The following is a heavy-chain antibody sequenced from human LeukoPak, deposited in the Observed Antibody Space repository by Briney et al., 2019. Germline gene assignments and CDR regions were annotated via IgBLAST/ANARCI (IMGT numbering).Heavy chain of an antibody. CDR2: IYSGGST. D-gene: IGHD3-22*01. CDR3: ARESRYYYDSSGYWDSPNDY. CDR1: GFTVSSNY. Sequence: GGSLRLPCAASGFTVSSNYMSWVRQAPGKGLEWVSVIYSGGSTYYADSVKGRFTISRDNSKNTLYLQMNSLRAEDTAVYYCARESRYYYDSSGYWDSPNDYWGQGTLVTVSS. V-gene: IGHV3-66*02. J-gene: IGHJ4*02.